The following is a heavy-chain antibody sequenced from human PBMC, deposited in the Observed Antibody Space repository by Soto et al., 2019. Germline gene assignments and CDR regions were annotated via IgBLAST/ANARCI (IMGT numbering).Heavy chain of an antibody. CDR1: GFRFWTYS. J-gene: IGHJ3*01. V-gene: IGHV3-23*01. CDR3: AKTRLYDNNDYHRDGFDV. D-gene: IGHD5-12*01. Sequence: EVKLLESGGGLVQPGESLRLSCAASGFRFWTYSMSWVRQAPGKGLEWVSGISGDGSATSYADSLKGRFTVSRDNSKDTLFLQMNKLRVEDTAVYYCAKTRLYDNNDYHRDGFDVWGPGTAVTVS. CDR2: ISGDGSAT.